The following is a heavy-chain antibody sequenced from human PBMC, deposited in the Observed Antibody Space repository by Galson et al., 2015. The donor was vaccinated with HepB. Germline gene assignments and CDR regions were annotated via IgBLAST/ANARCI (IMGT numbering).Heavy chain of an antibody. V-gene: IGHV1-46*03. D-gene: IGHD4-23*01. CDR2: INPSGGST. J-gene: IGHJ4*02. Sequence: SVKVSCKASGYTFTSYYMHWVRQAPGQGLEWMGIINPSGGSTSYAQKFQGRVTMTRDTSTSTVYMELSSLRSEDTAVYYCARDLKGGYGGNSPGDWGQGTLVTVSS. CDR3: ARDLKGGYGGNSPGD. CDR1: GYTFTSYY.